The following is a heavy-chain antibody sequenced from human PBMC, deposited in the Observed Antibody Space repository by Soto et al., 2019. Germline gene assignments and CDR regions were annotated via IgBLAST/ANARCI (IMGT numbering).Heavy chain of an antibody. V-gene: IGHV3-23*01. D-gene: IGHD5-12*01. CDR2: MSGSGRLI. Sequence: EVHLLESGGDLVQPGGSLRLSCAASGFTFSDYSMTWARQAPGKGLEWLSAMSGSGRLIFYPDTVKGRATISRDNSKNTLYMQMSSLRVEDTAIYYCVRDRDDRGYDFYYFDWWGQGTLVTVSS. J-gene: IGHJ4*02. CDR3: VRDRDDRGYDFYYFDW. CDR1: GFTFSDYS.